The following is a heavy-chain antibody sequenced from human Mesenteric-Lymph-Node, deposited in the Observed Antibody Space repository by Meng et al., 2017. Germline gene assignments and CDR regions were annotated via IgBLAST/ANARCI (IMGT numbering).Heavy chain of an antibody. CDR3: ARSDIVMGEDELGAY. CDR2: ISGSGGGT. D-gene: IGHD2-21*01. V-gene: IGHV3-23*01. J-gene: IGHJ4*02. Sequence: GESLKISCAASGFTFSSYSMNWVRQAPGKGLEWLSAISGSGGGTYHADSVKGRFTISSDNSKNMVYLEMNSLRVEDAAVYHCARSDIVMGEDELGAYWGQGTLVTVSS. CDR1: GFTFSSYS.